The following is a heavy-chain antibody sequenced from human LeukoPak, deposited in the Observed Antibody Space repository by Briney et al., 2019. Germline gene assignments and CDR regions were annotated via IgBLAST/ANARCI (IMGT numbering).Heavy chain of an antibody. CDR3: ARDWDVI. CDR2: IELDGSQK. V-gene: IGHV3-7*01. Sequence: GGSLRLSCAASGFAFGSYWMSWVRQAPGKGLEWVATIELDGSQKHHVDSVKGRFTISRDNADSLLYLQMNSLRAEDTAVYYCARDWDVIGGQGTLVTVSS. D-gene: IGHD2/OR15-2a*01. CDR1: GFAFGSYW. J-gene: IGHJ4*02.